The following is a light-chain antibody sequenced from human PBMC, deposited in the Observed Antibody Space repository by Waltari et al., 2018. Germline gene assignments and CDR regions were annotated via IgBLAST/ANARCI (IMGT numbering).Light chain of an antibody. V-gene: IGKV3-11*01. CDR3: QHRSDWPRFT. J-gene: IGKJ3*01. CDR1: QSVSNY. CDR2: DAS. Sequence: EIVLTQSPATLSLSPWERATLSCRASQSVSNYLAWYQQKPGQAPRLLIYDASTRATGIPARFSGSWSGTDFTLTISSLRPEDFAVYYCQHRSDWPRFTFGPGTKVDFK.